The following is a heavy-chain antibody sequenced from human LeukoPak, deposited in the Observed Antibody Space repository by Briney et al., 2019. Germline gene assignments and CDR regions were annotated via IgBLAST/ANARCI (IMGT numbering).Heavy chain of an antibody. Sequence: PSETLSLTCTVSGGSINSHYWSWIRQPPGKGPEWIGYIYYNGGTHYNPSLKSRVTISVDSSKNQFSLMLTSVTAADTAVYYCARAFYYDSSRFYQYFDFWGRGNLVTVSS. CDR1: GGSINSHY. CDR2: IYYNGGT. V-gene: IGHV4-59*11. J-gene: IGHJ4*02. D-gene: IGHD3-22*01. CDR3: ARAFYYDSSRFYQYFDF.